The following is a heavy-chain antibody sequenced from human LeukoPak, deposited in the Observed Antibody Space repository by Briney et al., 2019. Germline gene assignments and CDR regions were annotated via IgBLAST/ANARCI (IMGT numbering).Heavy chain of an antibody. V-gene: IGHV4-30-2*01. Sequence: SQTLSLTCAVSGGSISSGGYSWSWIRQPPGKGLEWIGYIYHSGSTYYNPSLKSRVTISVDTSKNQFSLKLSSVTAADTAVYYCARGLTDFDYWGQRTLVTVSS. CDR1: GGSISSGGYS. CDR3: ARGLTDFDY. CDR2: IYHSGST. J-gene: IGHJ4*02.